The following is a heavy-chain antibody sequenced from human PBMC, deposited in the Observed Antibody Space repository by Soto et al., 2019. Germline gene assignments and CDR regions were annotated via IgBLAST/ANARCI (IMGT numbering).Heavy chain of an antibody. CDR2: IYWDDDK. D-gene: IGHD5-12*01. Sequence: QITLKESGPTLVKPTQTLTLTCTLSGFSLSTSGVGVGWIRQPPGKALEWLALIYWDDDKRYIPSLKSRVTITKDTSKNQVALTMTNMDPVDTATYYCTLSTIVGTILRFDFWGQGTLVTVSS. CDR1: GFSLSTSGVG. CDR3: TLSTIVGTILRFDF. V-gene: IGHV2-5*02. J-gene: IGHJ4*02.